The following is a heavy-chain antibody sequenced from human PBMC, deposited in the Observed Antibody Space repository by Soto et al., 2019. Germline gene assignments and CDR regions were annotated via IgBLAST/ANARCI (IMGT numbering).Heavy chain of an antibody. Sequence: SETLSLTCTVSGAFLNNFFWSWIRQPPGKGLEWIGYIYYSGSTNYNPSLKSRVTISVDTSKNQFSLKLSSVTAADTAVYYCARLGYDFWSGGNWYFDLWGRGTLVTVSS. CDR1: GAFLNNFF. J-gene: IGHJ2*01. CDR2: IYYSGST. V-gene: IGHV4-59*08. CDR3: ARLGYDFWSGGNWYFDL. D-gene: IGHD3-3*01.